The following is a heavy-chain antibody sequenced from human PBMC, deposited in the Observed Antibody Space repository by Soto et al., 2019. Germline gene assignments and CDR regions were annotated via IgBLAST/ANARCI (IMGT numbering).Heavy chain of an antibody. CDR1: GYTFTNYA. CDR3: ARGGSLYWYFDL. Sequence: GASVKVSCKASGYTFTNYAMHWVRQAPGQRLEWMGWINAGNGNTKYSQKFQGRVTITRDTSASTAYMELSSLRSEDTAVYYCARGGSLYWYFDLRGRRTLVTVSS. CDR2: INAGNGNT. J-gene: IGHJ2*01. D-gene: IGHD1-26*01. V-gene: IGHV1-3*01.